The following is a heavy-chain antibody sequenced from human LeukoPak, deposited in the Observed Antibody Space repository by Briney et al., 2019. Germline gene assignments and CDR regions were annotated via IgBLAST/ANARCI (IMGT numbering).Heavy chain of an antibody. J-gene: IGHJ4*02. CDR2: IYIDGNT. Sequence: GGSLRLSSAASGFTVSRNYMSWVRQAPGKGLEWVSVIYIDGNTYYADSVRGRFTISRDNSKNTVYLQMNSLRAEDTAVYYCARGDGYNYFDSWGQGTLVTVSS. V-gene: IGHV3-66*01. CDR1: GFTVSRNY. CDR3: ARGDGYNYFDS. D-gene: IGHD5-24*01.